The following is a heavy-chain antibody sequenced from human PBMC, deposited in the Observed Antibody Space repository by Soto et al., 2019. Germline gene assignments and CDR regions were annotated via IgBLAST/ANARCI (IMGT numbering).Heavy chain of an antibody. V-gene: IGHV4-31*03. Sequence: SETLSLTCTVSGGSISSGDYYWSWIRQHPGKGMEWIGYIYYSGSTYYNPSLKSRVTISLDTSKNQFSLKLSSVTAADTAMYYCARSPYGDRQYNWFDPWGQGTLVTVSS. D-gene: IGHD4-17*01. CDR3: ARSPYGDRQYNWFDP. CDR1: GGSISSGDYY. CDR2: IYYSGST. J-gene: IGHJ5*02.